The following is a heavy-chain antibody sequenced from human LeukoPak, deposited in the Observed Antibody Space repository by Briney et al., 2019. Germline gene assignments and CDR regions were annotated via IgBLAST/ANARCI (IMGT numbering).Heavy chain of an antibody. D-gene: IGHD4-23*01. CDR2: IYYSGST. V-gene: IGHV4-39*01. CDR1: GGSISSSSYY. CDR3: ARLRWRYFDY. J-gene: IGHJ4*02. Sequence: PSETLSLTCTVSGGSISSSSYYWGWIRQPPGKGLEWIGSIYYSGSTYYNPSLKSRVTIVVDTSKNQFSLKLSSVTAADTAVYYCARLRWRYFDYWGQGTLVTVSS.